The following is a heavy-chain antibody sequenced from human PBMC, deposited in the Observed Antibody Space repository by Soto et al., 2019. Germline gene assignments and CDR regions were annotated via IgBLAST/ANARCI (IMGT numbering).Heavy chain of an antibody. CDR1: GGNFSSYA. CDR3: SLRWSEYCSCETCYSGGY. D-gene: IGHD2-15*01. Sequence: QVQLVQSGSEVQKPGSSVKVSCKASGGNFSSYALSWVRQAPGQGLEWMGGIIPIFDTPNYARKFQGRGTITADALSSTAYMQLSSLSSKPPAVSFSSLRWSEYCSCETCYSGGYWGQGTLVTVSS. J-gene: IGHJ4*02. CDR2: IIPIFDTP. V-gene: IGHV1-69*01.